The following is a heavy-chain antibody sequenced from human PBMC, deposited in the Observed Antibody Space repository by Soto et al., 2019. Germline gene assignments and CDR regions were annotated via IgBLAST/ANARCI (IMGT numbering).Heavy chain of an antibody. CDR2: IIPIFGTA. CDR1: GGTFSSYA. J-gene: IGHJ4*02. V-gene: IGHV1-69*13. CDR3: AVTMVRGVIRLYFDY. D-gene: IGHD3-10*01. Sequence: GASVKVSCKASGGTFSSYAISWVRQAPGQGLEWMGGIIPIFGTANYAQKFQGRVTITADESTSTAYMELSSLRSEDTAVYYCAVTMVRGVIRLYFDYWGQGTLVTVSS.